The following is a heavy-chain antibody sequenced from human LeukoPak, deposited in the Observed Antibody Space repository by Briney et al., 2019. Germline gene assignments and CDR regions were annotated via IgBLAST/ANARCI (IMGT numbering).Heavy chain of an antibody. CDR3: AKDRDYYLVGFFDY. CDR1: GFTFSSYA. V-gene: IGHV3-23*01. D-gene: IGHD3-10*01. CDR2: ISGSGVTT. Sequence: GGSLRLSCAASGFTFSSYAMSWVRQAPGKGLEWVSAISGSGVTTYYADSVKGRFTIPRDNSKNTLYLQMNSLRAEDTALYYCAKDRDYYLVGFFDYWGQGTLVTVSS. J-gene: IGHJ4*02.